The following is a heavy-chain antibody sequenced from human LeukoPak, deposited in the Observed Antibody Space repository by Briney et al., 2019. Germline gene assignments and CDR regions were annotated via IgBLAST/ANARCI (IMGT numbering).Heavy chain of an antibody. D-gene: IGHD3-22*01. CDR1: GITLSNYG. CDR2: IRDSGGRT. J-gene: IGHJ4*02. V-gene: IGHV3-23*01. CDR3: AKRGVVIRVILVGFHKEAYYFDS. Sequence: GGSLRLSCAVSGITLSNYGMSWVRQAPGKGLEWVEGIRDSGGRTNYADSVKGRFIISRDNPKNTLYLQMNSLRAEDTAVYFCAKRGVVIRVILVGFHKEAYYFDSWGQGALVTVSS.